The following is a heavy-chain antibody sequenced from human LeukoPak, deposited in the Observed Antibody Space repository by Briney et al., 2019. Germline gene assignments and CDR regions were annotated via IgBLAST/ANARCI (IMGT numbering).Heavy chain of an antibody. Sequence: GGSLRLSCAASGFMFSSYGMHWVRQAPGKGLEWVAVISYDGSNKYYADSVKGRFTISRDNSKNTLYLQMNSLRAEDTAVYYCAKGPYSNRGFYYFDYWGQGTLVTVSS. CDR2: ISYDGSNK. J-gene: IGHJ4*02. V-gene: IGHV3-30*18. CDR1: GFMFSSYG. CDR3: AKGPYSNRGFYYFDY. D-gene: IGHD4-11*01.